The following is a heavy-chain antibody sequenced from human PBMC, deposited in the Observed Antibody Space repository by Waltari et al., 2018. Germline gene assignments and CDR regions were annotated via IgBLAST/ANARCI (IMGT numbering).Heavy chain of an antibody. V-gene: IGHV4-34*01. J-gene: IGHJ2*01. Sequence: QVQLQQWGAGLLKPSETLSLTCAVYGGSFSGYYWRWIRQPPGKGLEWIGEINHSGSTNYNPSLKSRVTISVDTSKNQFSLKLSSVTAADTAVYYCARGARGYSYGQIRYFDLWGRGTLVTVSS. CDR2: INHSGST. CDR3: ARGARGYSYGQIRYFDL. D-gene: IGHD5-18*01. CDR1: GGSFSGYY.